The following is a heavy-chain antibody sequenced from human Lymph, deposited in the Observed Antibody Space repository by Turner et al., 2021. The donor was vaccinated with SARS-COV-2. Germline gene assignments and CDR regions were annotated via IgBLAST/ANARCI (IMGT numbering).Heavy chain of an antibody. CDR2: IIPILGIA. CDR3: ARKHSGNYDAFDI. J-gene: IGHJ3*02. D-gene: IGHD1-26*01. V-gene: IGHV1-69*10. CDR1: GGTFSTYV. Sequence: VQLVQSGAEVQKPGFSVKVSCKASGGTFSTYVISWVRQAPGQGLEWMGGIIPILGIANYAQKFQSRVTITEDKSTSTAYMELSSVRSEDTGVYHCARKHSGNYDAFDIWGQGTMVTVSS.